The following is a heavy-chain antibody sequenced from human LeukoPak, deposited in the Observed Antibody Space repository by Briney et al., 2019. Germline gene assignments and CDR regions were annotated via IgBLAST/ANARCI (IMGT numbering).Heavy chain of an antibody. J-gene: IGHJ6*04. CDR1: GFTFSNYA. Sequence: GGSLRFSCAASGFTFSNYAMHWVRQAPGKGREGVAVIWYDGSNENYADTVKGRFTISRDNSKNMLKLQGNSLRAEDTAVYYCARRSAVGTHGMDVWGKGTTVTVSS. CDR3: ARRSAVGTHGMDV. D-gene: IGHD6-13*01. V-gene: IGHV3-33*01. CDR2: IWYDGSNE.